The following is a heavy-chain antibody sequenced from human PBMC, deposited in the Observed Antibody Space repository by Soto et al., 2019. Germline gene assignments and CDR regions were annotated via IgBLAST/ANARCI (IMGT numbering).Heavy chain of an antibody. CDR2: IIPIFGTA. V-gene: IGHV1-69*06. J-gene: IGHJ4*02. Sequence: QVQVVQSGAEVKKPGSSVKVSCKASGGTFSSYAIRWVRQAPGQGLEWMGGIIPIFGTANYAQKFQGRVTITADKSTSTAYMELSSLRSEDTAVYYCARVRSDSSGWYGYFDYWGQGTLVTVSS. CDR3: ARVRSDSSGWYGYFDY. CDR1: GGTFSSYA. D-gene: IGHD6-19*01.